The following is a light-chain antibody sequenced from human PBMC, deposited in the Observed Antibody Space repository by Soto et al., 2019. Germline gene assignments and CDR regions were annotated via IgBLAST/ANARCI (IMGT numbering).Light chain of an antibody. J-gene: IGKJ1*01. V-gene: IGKV1-5*01. Sequence: DVQMTQSPSSLSASVGDRVTITCRASQSISSWLAWYQQKPGKAPKLLIYHAYSLESGVPSRFSGSGSGTEFTLTISSLQPDDFATYYCQQYNSYPWTFGQGTKVDIK. CDR3: QQYNSYPWT. CDR2: HAY. CDR1: QSISSW.